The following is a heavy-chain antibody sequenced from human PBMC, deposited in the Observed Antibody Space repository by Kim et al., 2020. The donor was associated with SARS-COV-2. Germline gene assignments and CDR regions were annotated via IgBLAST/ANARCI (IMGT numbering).Heavy chain of an antibody. Sequence: GGSLRLSCAASGFTFSDYYMSWIRQAPGKGLEWVSYISSSSSYTNYADSVKGRFTISRDNAKNSLYLQMNSLRAEDTAVYYCARDPKEYGDYSDDDYWGQGTLVTVSS. J-gene: IGHJ4*02. CDR3: ARDPKEYGDYSDDDY. V-gene: IGHV3-11*05. D-gene: IGHD4-17*01. CDR2: ISSSSSYT. CDR1: GFTFSDYY.